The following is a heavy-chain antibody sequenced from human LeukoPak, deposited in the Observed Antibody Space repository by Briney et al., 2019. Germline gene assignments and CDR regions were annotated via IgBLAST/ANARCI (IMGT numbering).Heavy chain of an antibody. Sequence: PSETLSLTCAVYGGSFSAYYWSWIRQPPGKGLEWIGEINHSGSTNYNPSLKSRVTISVDTSKNQFSLKLSSVTAADTAVYYCARSPINYYDSSGSRARAFDIWGQGTMVTVSS. V-gene: IGHV4-34*01. J-gene: IGHJ3*02. CDR3: ARSPINYYDSSGSRARAFDI. D-gene: IGHD3-22*01. CDR1: GGSFSAYY. CDR2: INHSGST.